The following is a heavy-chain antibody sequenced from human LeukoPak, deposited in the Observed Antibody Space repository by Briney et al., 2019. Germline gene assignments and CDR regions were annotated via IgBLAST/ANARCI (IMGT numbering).Heavy chain of an antibody. J-gene: IGHJ4*02. Sequence: ASVKVSCKVSGYTLTELSIHWVRQAPGKGLEWMGGFDPEDGETIYAQKFQGRVTMTEDTSTDTAYMELSSLRSEDTAVYYCATDAGRYGSGSYFYWGQGTLVTVSS. V-gene: IGHV1-24*01. CDR3: ATDAGRYGSGSYFY. D-gene: IGHD3-10*01. CDR2: FDPEDGET. CDR1: GYTLTELS.